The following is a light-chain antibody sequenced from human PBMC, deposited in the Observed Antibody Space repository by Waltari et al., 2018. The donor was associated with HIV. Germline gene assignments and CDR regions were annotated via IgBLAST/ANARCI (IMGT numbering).Light chain of an antibody. J-gene: IGLJ3*02. CDR1: SSHVGGYNY. CDR2: EVS. Sequence: QSALPQPPSASGSPGQSVTISCTGTSSHVGGYNYVSWYQQHPGKAPKLMIYEVSKRPSGVPDRFSGSKSGNTASLTVSGLQAEDEADYYCSSSRVFGGGTKLTVL. V-gene: IGLV2-8*01. CDR3: SSSRV.